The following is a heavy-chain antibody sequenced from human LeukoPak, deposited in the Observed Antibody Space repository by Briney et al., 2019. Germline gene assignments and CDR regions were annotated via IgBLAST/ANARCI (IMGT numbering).Heavy chain of an antibody. D-gene: IGHD3-10*01. Sequence: GGSLRLSCAASGSTFSSYSMNWVRQAPGKGLEWVSSISSSSSYIYYADSVKGRFTISRDNAKNSLYLQMNSLRAEDTAVYYCARAGSGESFDYWGQGTLVTVSS. CDR1: GSTFSSYS. J-gene: IGHJ4*02. CDR2: ISSSSSYI. CDR3: ARAGSGESFDY. V-gene: IGHV3-21*04.